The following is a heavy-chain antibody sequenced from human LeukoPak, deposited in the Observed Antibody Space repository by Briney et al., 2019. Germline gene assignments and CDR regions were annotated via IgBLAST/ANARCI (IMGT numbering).Heavy chain of an antibody. V-gene: IGHV4-59*08. D-gene: IGHD2-2*02. CDR3: ARHAGFEDIVVVPAALHFDY. Sequence: PSETLSPTCTVSGGSISSYYWSWIRQPPGKGLEWIGYIYYSGSTNYNPSLKSRVTISVDTSKNQFSLKLSSVTAADTAVYYCARHAGFEDIVVVPAALHFDYWGQGTLVTVSS. CDR2: IYYSGST. CDR1: GGSISSYY. J-gene: IGHJ4*02.